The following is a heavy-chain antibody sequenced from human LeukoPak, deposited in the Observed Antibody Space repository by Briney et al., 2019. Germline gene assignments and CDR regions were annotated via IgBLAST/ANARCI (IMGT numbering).Heavy chain of an antibody. CDR2: LYNSGST. J-gene: IGHJ3*02. CDR3: ARGVTSPLDAFDI. Sequence: SETLSLTRTVSRGXTSNYYWIWMRQTPRKGLEWIGSLYNSGSTNYNPSLKSRLTISVDMSKNQVSLQLSSVTAADTAVYYCARGVTSPLDAFDIWGQGTTVTVSS. D-gene: IGHD1-26*01. V-gene: IGHV4-59*01. CDR1: RGXTSNYY.